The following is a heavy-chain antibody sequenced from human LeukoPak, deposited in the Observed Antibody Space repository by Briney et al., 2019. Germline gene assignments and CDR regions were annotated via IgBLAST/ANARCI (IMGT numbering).Heavy chain of an antibody. CDR2: ISYDGSNK. CDR3: AKEYYDFWSGKIDSYYFDY. J-gene: IGHJ4*02. CDR1: GFTFSSYG. V-gene: IGHV3-30*18. Sequence: PGGSLRLSCAASGFTFSSYGMHWVRQAPGKGLEWVAVISYDGSNKYYADSVKGRFTISRDNSKNTLYLQMNSLRAEDTAVYYCAKEYYDFWSGKIDSYYFDYWGQGTLVTDSS. D-gene: IGHD3-3*01.